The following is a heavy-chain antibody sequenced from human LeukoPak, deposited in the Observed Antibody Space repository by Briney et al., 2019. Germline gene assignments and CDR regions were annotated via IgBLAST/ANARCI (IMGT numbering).Heavy chain of an antibody. D-gene: IGHD2-21*01. Sequence: SQTLSLTCAISGDTISSYTVSWNWIRQSPSRGLEWLGRTYYRSKWHNEYAESVKIRITVNPDTSTNQFSLHLCSVPPEETAVYLCARDSYPVVDSWGQGTLVTVSS. V-gene: IGHV6-1*01. CDR1: GDTISSYTVS. J-gene: IGHJ4*02. CDR2: TYYRSKWHN. CDR3: ARDSYPVVDS.